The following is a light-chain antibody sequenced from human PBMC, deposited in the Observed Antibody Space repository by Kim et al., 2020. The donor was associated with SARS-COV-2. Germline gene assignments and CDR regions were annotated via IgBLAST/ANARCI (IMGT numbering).Light chain of an antibody. J-gene: IGKJ1*01. CDR2: DAS. CDR3: QQYNSYWT. CDR1: QSISSW. Sequence: GDRVTITCRASQSISSWLAWYQQKPGKAPKLLIYDASSLESGVPSRFSGSGSGTEFTLTISSLQPDDFATYYCQQYNSYWTFGQGTKVEIK. V-gene: IGKV1-5*01.